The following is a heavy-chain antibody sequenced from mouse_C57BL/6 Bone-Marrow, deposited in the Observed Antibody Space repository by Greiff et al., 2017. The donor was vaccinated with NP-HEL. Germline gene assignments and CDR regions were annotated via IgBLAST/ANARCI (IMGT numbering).Heavy chain of an antibody. CDR3: TLYYYGSSYGYAMDY. V-gene: IGHV14-4*01. CDR2: IDPENGDT. Sequence: DVKLQESGAELVRPGASVKLSCTASGFNIKDDYMHWVKQRPEQGLEWIGWIDPENGDTEYASKFQGKATITADTSSNTAYLQLSSLTSEDTAVYYCTLYYYGSSYGYAMDYWGQGTSVTVSS. D-gene: IGHD1-1*01. J-gene: IGHJ4*01. CDR1: GFNIKDDY.